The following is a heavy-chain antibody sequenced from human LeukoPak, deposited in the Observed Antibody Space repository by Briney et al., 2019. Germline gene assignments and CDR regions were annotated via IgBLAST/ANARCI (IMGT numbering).Heavy chain of an antibody. CDR1: GFTFSSYT. CDR2: INGRGIT. V-gene: IGHV3-23*01. J-gene: IGHJ4*02. CDR3: AKERQTGDYFTSDY. D-gene: IGHD4-17*01. Sequence: GGSLRLSCAASGFTFSSYTMSWVRQAPGEGLEWLSAINGRGITYYAGSVKGRFTISRDNSENTLYLQMNSLTVDDTAVYFCAKERQTGDYFTSDYWGQGTLVAVSS.